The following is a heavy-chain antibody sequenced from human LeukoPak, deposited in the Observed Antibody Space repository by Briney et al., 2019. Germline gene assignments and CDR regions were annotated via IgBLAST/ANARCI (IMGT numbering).Heavy chain of an antibody. CDR3: ATSKWELPSPYDY. CDR1: GFSVSSYW. Sequence: PGGSLRLSCEVSGFSVSSYWMHWVRQAPGKGLVWVSRIKSDGSSTSYADSVKGRFTISRDNAKKTLYLQMDSLRDEDTAVYYCATSKWELPSPYDYWGQGTLVTVSS. V-gene: IGHV3-74*01. D-gene: IGHD1-26*01. CDR2: IKSDGSST. J-gene: IGHJ4*02.